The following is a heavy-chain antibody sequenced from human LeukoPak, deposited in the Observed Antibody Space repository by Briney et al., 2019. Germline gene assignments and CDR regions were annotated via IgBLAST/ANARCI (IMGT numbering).Heavy chain of an antibody. J-gene: IGHJ6*02. CDR3: ARAGYYYGSGSFYYYYGMDV. CDR1: GYTLTELS. D-gene: IGHD3-10*01. V-gene: IGHV1-18*01. Sequence: ASVKVSCKVSGYTLTELSMHWVRQAPGQGLEWMGWISAYNGNTNYAQKLQGRVTMTTDTSTSTAYMELRSLRSDDTAVYYCARAGYYYGSGSFYYYYGMDVWGQGTTVTVSS. CDR2: ISAYNGNT.